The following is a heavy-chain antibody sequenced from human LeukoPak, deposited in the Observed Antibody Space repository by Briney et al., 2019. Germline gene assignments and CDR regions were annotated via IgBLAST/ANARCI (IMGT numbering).Heavy chain of an antibody. CDR3: ARDYPTDGTSSGWYHY. CDR2: IYHSGST. J-gene: IGHJ4*02. CDR1: GGSISSYY. Sequence: SSETLSLTCTVSGGSISSYYWSWIRQPPGKGLEWIGEIYHSGSTNYNPSLKSRVTISVDKSKNQFSLKLSSVTAADTAVYYCARDYPTDGTSSGWYHYWGQGTLVTVSS. V-gene: IGHV4-59*12. D-gene: IGHD6-19*01.